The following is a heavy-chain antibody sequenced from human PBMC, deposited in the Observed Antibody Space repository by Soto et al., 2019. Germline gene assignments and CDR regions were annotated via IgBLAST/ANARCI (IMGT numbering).Heavy chain of an antibody. CDR3: ARSPRIQLWLFKGGYGMDV. CDR2: TYYRSKWYN. D-gene: IGHD5-18*01. J-gene: IGHJ6*02. V-gene: IGHV6-1*01. CDR1: GDSVSSNSAA. Sequence: SQTLSLTCAISGDSVSSNSAAWNWIRQSPSRGLEWLGRTYYRSKWYNDYAVSVKSRITINPDTSKNQFSLQLNSVTPEDTAVYYCARSPRIQLWLFKGGYGMDVWGQGTTVTVSS.